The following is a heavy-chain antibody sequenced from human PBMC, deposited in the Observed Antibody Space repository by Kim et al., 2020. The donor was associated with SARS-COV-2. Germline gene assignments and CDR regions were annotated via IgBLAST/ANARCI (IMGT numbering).Heavy chain of an antibody. D-gene: IGHD1-26*01. J-gene: IGHJ1*01. CDR2: ISWNSASV. V-gene: IGHV3-9*01. Sequence: GGSLRLSCAASGFTFGDFAMHWVRQAPGKGLEWVSGISWNSASVGYEDSVEGRFTISRDNARDSLSLQMNSLRTEDTAFYYCVKDVGTATAEYFEHWGQGTLVTVSS. CDR1: GFTFGDFA. CDR3: VKDVGTATAEYFEH.